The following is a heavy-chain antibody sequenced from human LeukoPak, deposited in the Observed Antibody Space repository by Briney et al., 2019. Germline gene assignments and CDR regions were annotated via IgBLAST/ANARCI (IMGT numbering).Heavy chain of an antibody. J-gene: IGHJ6*02. CDR2: MNPNSGNT. D-gene: IGHD3-3*01. V-gene: IGHV1-8*01. Sequence: ASVKVSCKASGYTFTSYDIHWVRQATGQGLEWMGWMNPNSGNTGYAQKFQGRVTMTRDTSISTAYMELSSLRSEDTAVYYCARVYNYVFWSGYWVHYYGMDVWGQGTTVTVSS. CDR1: GYTFTSYD. CDR3: ARVYNYVFWSGYWVHYYGMDV.